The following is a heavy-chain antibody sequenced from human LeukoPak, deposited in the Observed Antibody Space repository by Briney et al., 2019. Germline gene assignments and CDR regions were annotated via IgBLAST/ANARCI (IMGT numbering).Heavy chain of an antibody. CDR3: AVVAAAGNDFDY. CDR2: INAGNGNT. J-gene: IGHJ4*02. V-gene: IGHV1-3*03. CDR1: GYTFTNYA. Sequence: GASVKVSCKASGYTFTNYAMHWVRQAPGQRLEWMGWINAGNGNTKYSQKFQGRVTITRDTSASTAYMELSSLRSEDMAVYYCAVVAAAGNDFDYWGQGTLVTVSS. D-gene: IGHD6-13*01.